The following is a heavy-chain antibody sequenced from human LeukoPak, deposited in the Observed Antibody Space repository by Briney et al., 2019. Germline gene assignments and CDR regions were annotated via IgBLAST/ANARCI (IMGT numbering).Heavy chain of an antibody. Sequence: SETLSLTCTVSGGSISSSSYYWGWIRQPPGKGLEWIGSIYYSGSTNYNPSLKSRVTISVDTSKNQFSLKLSSVTAADTAVYYCASLEYCRGGRCYGLTYWGQGTLVTVSS. CDR3: ASLEYCRGGRCYGLTY. D-gene: IGHD2-15*01. CDR2: IYYSGST. J-gene: IGHJ4*02. V-gene: IGHV4-39*07. CDR1: GGSISSSSYY.